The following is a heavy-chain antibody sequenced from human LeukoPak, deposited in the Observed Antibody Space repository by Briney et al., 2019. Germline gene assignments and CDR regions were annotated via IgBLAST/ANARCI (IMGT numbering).Heavy chain of an antibody. CDR2: ISAYNGNT. CDR1: GYTFTSHG. CDR3: AREVMITFGGVYYFDY. V-gene: IGHV1-18*01. Sequence: GASVKVSCKASGYTFTSHGISWVRQAPGQGLEWMGWISAYNGNTNYAQKLQGRVTMTTDTSTSTAYMELRSLRSDDTAVYYCAREVMITFGGVYYFDYWGQGTLVTVSS. D-gene: IGHD3-16*01. J-gene: IGHJ4*02.